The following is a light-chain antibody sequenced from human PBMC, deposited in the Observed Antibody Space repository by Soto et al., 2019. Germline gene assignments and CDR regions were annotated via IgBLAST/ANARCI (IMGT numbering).Light chain of an antibody. V-gene: IGLV2-8*01. Sequence: QSALTQPPSASGSPGQSVTISCTGTKNDIGVYDFVSWYQHHPGKAPRLIIYEVVQRPSGVPDRFSGSKSGNTASLTVSGLQAADEADYFCKSYAGSNTYVSGSGTKVT. J-gene: IGLJ1*01. CDR2: EVV. CDR1: KNDIGVYDF. CDR3: KSYAGSNTYV.